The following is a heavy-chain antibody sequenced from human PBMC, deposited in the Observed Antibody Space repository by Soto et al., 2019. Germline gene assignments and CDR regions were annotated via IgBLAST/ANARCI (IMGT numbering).Heavy chain of an antibody. CDR3: ARDPSEGRVGNWFES. Sequence: EVQLVESGGGLVKPGGSLRLSCAASGFTFRRYGMNWVRQAPGKGLEWVSSISSSTSYVYYADSVKGRFSVSRDNAKKILYLEMYALRTEDTAVYYCARDPSEGRVGNWFESWGQGTLVTVSS. CDR1: GFTFRRYG. D-gene: IGHD2-2*01. CDR2: ISSSTSYV. J-gene: IGHJ5*01. V-gene: IGHV3-21*01.